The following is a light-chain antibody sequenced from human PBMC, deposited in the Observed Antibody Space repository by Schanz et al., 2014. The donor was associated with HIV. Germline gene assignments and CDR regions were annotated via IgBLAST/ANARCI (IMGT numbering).Light chain of an antibody. CDR1: QSIGTS. CDR2: GAS. CDR3: QKYNSAPLT. Sequence: DIPMTQPPSTLSAFVGDSVTIACRASQSIGTSLAWFQQKPGRAPKLLIYGASTLESGVPSRFSGSGSGTDFTLTISSLQPEDVATYYCQKYNSAPLTFGGGTKVEIK. V-gene: IGKV1-5*03. J-gene: IGKJ4*01.